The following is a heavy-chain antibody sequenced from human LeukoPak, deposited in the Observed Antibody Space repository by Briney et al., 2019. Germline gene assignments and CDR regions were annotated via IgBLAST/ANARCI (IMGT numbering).Heavy chain of an antibody. CDR3: TTDTRDPISIAAAGSYYYYYMDV. D-gene: IGHD6-13*01. J-gene: IGHJ6*03. CDR1: GFTFSNAW. Sequence: TGGSLRLSCAASGFTFSNAWMSWVRQAPGKGLEWVGRIKSKTDGGTTDYAAPVKGRFTISRDDSKNTLYLQMNSLKTEDTAVYYCTTDTRDPISIAAAGSYYYYYMDVWGKGTTVTVS. V-gene: IGHV3-15*01. CDR2: IKSKTDGGTT.